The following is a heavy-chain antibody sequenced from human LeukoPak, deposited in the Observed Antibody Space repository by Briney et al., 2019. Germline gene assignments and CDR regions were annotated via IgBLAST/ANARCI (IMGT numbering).Heavy chain of an antibody. V-gene: IGHV1-46*01. Sequence: AAVNVCCKASGYTFIDYYMHWVRQAPGQGLEWMGIINPRGGSTTYADNSQASIAMTRDTSTSTVYIELSSLRSEDTAVYYCARKRTDGYISYYFDYWGPGNLGSVSS. CDR2: INPRGGST. J-gene: IGHJ4*02. CDR3: ARKRTDGYISYYFDY. D-gene: IGHD5-24*01. CDR1: GYTFIDYY.